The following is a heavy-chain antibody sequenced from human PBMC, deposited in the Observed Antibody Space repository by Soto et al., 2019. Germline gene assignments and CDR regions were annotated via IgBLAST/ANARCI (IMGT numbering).Heavy chain of an antibody. CDR1: GGSISSSSYY. CDR2: IYYSGST. J-gene: IGHJ6*03. D-gene: IGHD3-9*01. CDR3: ARSSPYYDILTGFLPPPYYYYMDV. V-gene: IGHV4-39*01. Sequence: SETLSLTCTVSGGSISSSSYYWGWIRQPPGKGLEWIGSIYYSGSTYYNPSLKSRVTISVDTSKNQFSLKLSSVTAADTAVYYCARSSPYYDILTGFLPPPYYYYMDVWGKGTTVTVSS.